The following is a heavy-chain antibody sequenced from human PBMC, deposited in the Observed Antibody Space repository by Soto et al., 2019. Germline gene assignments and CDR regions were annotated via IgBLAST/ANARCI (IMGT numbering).Heavy chain of an antibody. CDR3: AKDLVAAAVFYYGMDV. Sequence: EVQLVESGGGLVKPGGSLRLSCAASGFTFSSYAMSWVRQAPGKGLEWVSAISGSGGSTYYADSVKGRFTISRDNSKNTLYLQMNSLRAEDTAVYYCAKDLVAAAVFYYGMDVWGQGTTVTVSS. J-gene: IGHJ6*02. V-gene: IGHV3-23*04. D-gene: IGHD6-13*01. CDR2: ISGSGGST. CDR1: GFTFSSYA.